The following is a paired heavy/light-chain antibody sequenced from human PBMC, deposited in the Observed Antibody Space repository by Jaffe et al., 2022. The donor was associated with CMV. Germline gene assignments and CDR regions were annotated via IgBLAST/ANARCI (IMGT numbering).Heavy chain of an antibody. D-gene: IGHD3-22*01. CDR3: TRKYYDSTGYYLYDAFDI. J-gene: IGHJ3*02. V-gene: IGHV5-51*01. CDR2: VYPGDSDT. CDR1: GYSFTNYW. Sequence: EVQLVQSGAEVKKSGESLKISCTGSGYSFTNYWIGWVRQMPGTGLEWMGIVYPGDSDTRYSPSFQGQVTISADKSISTAYLQWSSLKASDTAMYYCTRKYYDSTGYYLYDAFDIWGQGTMVTVSS.
Light chain of an antibody. CDR2: AAS. Sequence: IQLTQSPSSLSASVGDRVTITCRASQGIRRYLAWYQQKPGKAPKLLIYAASTLQSGVPSRFSGSGSGTDFTLTISSLQPEDFATYYCQQLSSYPHTFGQGTKLEIK. CDR3: QQLSSYPHT. CDR1: QGIRRY. J-gene: IGKJ2*01. V-gene: IGKV1-9*01.